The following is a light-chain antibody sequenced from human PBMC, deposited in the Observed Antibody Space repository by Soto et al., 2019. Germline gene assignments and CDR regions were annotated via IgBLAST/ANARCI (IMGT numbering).Light chain of an antibody. V-gene: IGKV1-39*01. CDR1: QSITTF. CDR3: QQSHSTPLN. J-gene: IGKJ4*01. Sequence: DIQMTQSPSYLLASVGDRVTLTCRASQSITTFLNWYQQKPNEAPKLLSFSATALETGVSSRFSAFASATYFTLTINNVQPEDAATYFCQQSHSTPLNFGGGTKLQIK. CDR2: SAT.